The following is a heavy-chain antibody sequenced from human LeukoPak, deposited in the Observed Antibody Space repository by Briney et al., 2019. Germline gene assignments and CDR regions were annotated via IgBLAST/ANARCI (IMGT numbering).Heavy chain of an antibody. CDR3: AKRGVVIRVILVGFHKEAYYFDS. D-gene: IGHD3-22*01. J-gene: IGHJ4*02. CDR2: ISGSGGST. CDR1: GISLSNYG. Sequence: PGGSLRLSCAVSGISLSNYGMSWVRQAPGKGLELVAGISGSGGSTNYADSVKGRFTISRDNPKNTLYLQMNRLRAEDTAVYFCAKRGVVIRVILVGFHKEAYYFDSWGQGALVTVSS. V-gene: IGHV3-23*01.